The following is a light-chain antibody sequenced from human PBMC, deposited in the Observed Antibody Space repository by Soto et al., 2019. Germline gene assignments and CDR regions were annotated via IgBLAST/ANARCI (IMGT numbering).Light chain of an antibody. V-gene: IGKV1D-8*03. Sequence: VIWMTQSPSLLSASTGDRVTSSRLMSQGIRDDLGWYQQNPGKAAKLLIYAASSLQSGVPSRFSATGSGTHFTFTITSLQPEDIATYSCQQFDNLPLTFGGGTKVDI. CDR3: QQFDNLPLT. CDR2: AAS. J-gene: IGKJ4*01. CDR1: QGIRDD.